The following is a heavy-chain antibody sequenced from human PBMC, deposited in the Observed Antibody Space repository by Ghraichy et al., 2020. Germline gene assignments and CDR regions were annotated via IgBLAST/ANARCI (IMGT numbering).Heavy chain of an antibody. J-gene: IGHJ4*02. V-gene: IGHV3-53*01. CDR1: GFIVSNNQ. D-gene: IGHD4-23*01. CDR3: AKGGNSPDY. CDR2: IYAGGTT. Sequence: GGSLRLSCAASGFIVSNNQMTWVRQPPGKGLEWVSVIYAGGTTYYADSVKGRFTISRDDSKNTLYLQMNSRRAEDTAVYYCAKGGNSPDYWGQGTLVTVSS.